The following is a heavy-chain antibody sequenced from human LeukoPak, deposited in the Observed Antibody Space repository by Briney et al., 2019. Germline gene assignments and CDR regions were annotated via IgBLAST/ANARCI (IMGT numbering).Heavy chain of an antibody. V-gene: IGHV3-23*01. CDR3: AKWAAVAGTYYYYGMDV. CDR2: ISNNGGYT. D-gene: IGHD6-19*01. J-gene: IGHJ6*02. CDR1: GFTFSSSA. Sequence: GGSLRLSCAASGFTFSSSAMSWVRQAPGKGLEWVSAISNNGGYTYYADSVQGRFTISRDNSKSTLCLQMNSLRAEDTAVYYCAKWAAVAGTYYYYGMDVWGQGTTVTVSS.